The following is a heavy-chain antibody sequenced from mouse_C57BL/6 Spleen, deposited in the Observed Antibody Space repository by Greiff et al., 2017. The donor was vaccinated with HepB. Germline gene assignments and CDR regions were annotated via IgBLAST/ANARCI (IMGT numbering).Heavy chain of an antibody. D-gene: IGHD1-1*01. J-gene: IGHJ2*01. CDR2: IYPGDGDT. V-gene: IGHV1-80*01. Sequence: VQLQQSGAELVKPGASVKISCKASGYAFSSYWMNWVKQRPGKGLEWIGQIYPGDGDTNYNGKFKGKATLTADKSSSTAYMQLSSLTSEDSAVYFCARGGYGSARGYFDYWGQGTTLTVSS. CDR1: GYAFSSYW. CDR3: ARGGYGSARGYFDY.